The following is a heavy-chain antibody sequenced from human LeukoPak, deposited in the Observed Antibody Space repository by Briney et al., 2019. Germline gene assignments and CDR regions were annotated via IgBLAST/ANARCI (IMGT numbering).Heavy chain of an antibody. CDR2: IFYDGSQK. J-gene: IGHJ4*02. Sequence: GGSLRLSCAASGFTFSSYGMHWVRQDPGKGLEWVAVIFYDGSQKYYADSVNGRFTISRDNSKNTLYLQMNSLTIEDTAVYYCARRGQAYNFGYWGQGTLVTASS. CDR3: ARRGQAYNFGY. CDR1: GFTFSSYG. D-gene: IGHD5-24*01. V-gene: IGHV3-30*03.